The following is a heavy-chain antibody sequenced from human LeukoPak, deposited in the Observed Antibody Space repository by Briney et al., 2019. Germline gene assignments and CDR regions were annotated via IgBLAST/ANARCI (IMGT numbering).Heavy chain of an antibody. V-gene: IGHV4-59*01. CDR3: ARYRPSESRTMEVSSFDY. D-gene: IGHD4/OR15-4a*01. J-gene: IGHJ4*02. Sequence: SETLSLTCAVSGVSISSYYWSWIRQPPGKGLEWIGYIYYSGSTNYNPSLKSRVTISVDTSKNQFSLKLNSVIAADTAVYYCARYRPSESRTMEVSSFDYWGQGTLVTVSS. CDR2: IYYSGST. CDR1: GVSISSYY.